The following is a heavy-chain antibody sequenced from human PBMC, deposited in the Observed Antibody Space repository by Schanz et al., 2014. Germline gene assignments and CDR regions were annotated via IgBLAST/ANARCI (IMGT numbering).Heavy chain of an antibody. CDR2: LSGSGGST. CDR1: GFTFSSYA. Sequence: EVQLLESGGGLVQPGGSLRLSCAASGFTFSSYAMSWVRQAPGKGLEWVSALSGSGGSTYYADSVKGRFTISRDNSKNTLYLQMNSLRAEDTAVYYCARQSHYDILTVTRNWGQGTLVIVSS. J-gene: IGHJ4*02. CDR3: ARQSHYDILTVTRN. V-gene: IGHV3-23*01. D-gene: IGHD3-9*01.